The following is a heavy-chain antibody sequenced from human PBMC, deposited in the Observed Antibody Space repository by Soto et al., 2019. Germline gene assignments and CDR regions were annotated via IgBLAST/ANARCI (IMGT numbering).Heavy chain of an antibody. V-gene: IGHV1-69*02. CDR3: ARGPLVVLNYFES. CDR2: IFPLTDIP. Sequence: QVQLVQSRTEVKKPGSSVKVSCKASGGTFRNYPINWVRQAPGQGLEWMGSIFPLTDIPDYAQNFQARLTISADKSTSTAYMELCSLTSDDTAMYFCARGPLVVLNYFESWGQGTLVTVSS. CDR1: GGTFRNYP. J-gene: IGHJ4*02.